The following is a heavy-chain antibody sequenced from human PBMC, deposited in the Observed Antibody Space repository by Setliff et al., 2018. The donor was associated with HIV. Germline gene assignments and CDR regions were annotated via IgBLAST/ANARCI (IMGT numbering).Heavy chain of an antibody. J-gene: IGHJ3*01. V-gene: IGHV4-59*08. CDR2: IHYTGTT. CDR3: VRQSAAASVSSAWYVNGAFDV. D-gene: IGHD6-19*01. CDR1: VGSINSYY. Sequence: PSETLSLTCAVSVGSINSYYWSWIRQSPGSGLQWIGYIHYTGTTNYNPSLRSRLTISMDTTKSQFSLRLTSVTAADTAVYYCVRQSAAASVSSAWYVNGAFDVWGQGTMVT.